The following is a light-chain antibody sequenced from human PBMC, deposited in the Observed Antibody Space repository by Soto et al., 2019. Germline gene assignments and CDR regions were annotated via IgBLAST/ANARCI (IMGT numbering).Light chain of an antibody. CDR3: QQQGT. CDR1: EFLSSSY. V-gene: IGKV3-20*01. J-gene: IGKJ2*01. CDR2: AAS. Sequence: EIVLTQSPGTLSLSPGERATLSCRASEFLSSSYLVWYQQKPGQAPRLLIYAASRRATGIPDRFSGSGSATEYTLTINTLEPEAFAVYYCQQQGTFGPGTKLEIK.